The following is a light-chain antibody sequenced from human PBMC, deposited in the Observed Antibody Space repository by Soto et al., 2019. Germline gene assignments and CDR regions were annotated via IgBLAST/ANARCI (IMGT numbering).Light chain of an antibody. CDR2: CTS. CDR3: RPPGSETPA. J-gene: IGKJ1*01. CDR1: QSVSSSY. V-gene: IGKV3-20*01. Sequence: QRERATLSCRASQSVSSSYLAWYQQKPGHAPRLLIYCTSSRATAIPDRFSGSGSGTDFTLTISRLDPADSKLHYCRPPGSETPALGHGPKV.